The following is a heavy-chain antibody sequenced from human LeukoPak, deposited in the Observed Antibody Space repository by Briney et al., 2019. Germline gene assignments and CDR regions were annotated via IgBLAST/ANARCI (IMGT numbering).Heavy chain of an antibody. J-gene: IGHJ4*02. CDR1: GGSFSGYY. V-gene: IGHV4-34*01. Sequence: SETLSLTCAVYGGSFSGYYWSWIRQPPGKGLEWIGEINHSGSTNYNPSLKSRVTISVDTSKNQFSLKLSSVTAADTAVYYCAGRYCSSTSCYLFFDYWGQGTLVTVSS. CDR3: AGRYCSSTSCYLFFDY. CDR2: INHSGST. D-gene: IGHD2-2*01.